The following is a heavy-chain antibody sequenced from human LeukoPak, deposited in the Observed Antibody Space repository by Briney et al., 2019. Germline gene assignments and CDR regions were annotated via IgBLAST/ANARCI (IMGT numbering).Heavy chain of an antibody. CDR1: GYSFTSYW. D-gene: IGHD3-10*01. V-gene: IGHV5-51*01. J-gene: IGHJ4*02. CDR2: IYPGDSDT. Sequence: GESLKISCKGSGYSFTSYWIGWVRQMPGKGLEWMGIIYPGDSDTRYSPSFQGQVTISADKSISTAYLQWSSLKASDTAMYYCARSGYYYGSGSYFYYFDYWGQGTLVTVSS. CDR3: ARSGYYYGSGSYFYYFDY.